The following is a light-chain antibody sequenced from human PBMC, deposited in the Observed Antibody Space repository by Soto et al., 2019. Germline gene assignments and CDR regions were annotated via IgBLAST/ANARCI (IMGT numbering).Light chain of an antibody. CDR2: AAS. CDR1: QGINDY. J-gene: IGKJ4*01. V-gene: IGKV1-9*01. Sequence: DIQLTQSPSFLSASVGDRVTITCRASQGINDYLAWYQQNPGKAPKLLIYAASTLQSEVPSRFSGSASGTEFTLTISSLQPEDFATYYCQQFNTYPLTLGGGTNVEVK. CDR3: QQFNTYPLT.